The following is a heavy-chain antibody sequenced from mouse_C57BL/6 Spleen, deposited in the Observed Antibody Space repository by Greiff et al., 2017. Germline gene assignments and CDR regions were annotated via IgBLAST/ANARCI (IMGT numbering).Heavy chain of an antibody. CDR2: IYPGDGDT. CDR1: GYAFSSYW. Sequence: QVQLQQSGAELVKPGASVKISCKASGYAFSSYWMNWVKQRPGQGLEWIGQIYPGDGDTNYNGKFKGKATLTADKSSSTAYMQLSCLTSEDSAVYICARSGGNSLFDYWGQGTTLTVSS. CDR3: ARSGGNSLFDY. J-gene: IGHJ2*01. V-gene: IGHV1-80*01. D-gene: IGHD2-1*01.